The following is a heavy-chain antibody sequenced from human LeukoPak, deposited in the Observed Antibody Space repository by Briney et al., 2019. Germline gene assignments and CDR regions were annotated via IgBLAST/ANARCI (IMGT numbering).Heavy chain of an antibody. Sequence: SETLSLTCAVSGGSISSGGYSWSWIRQPPGKGLEWIGYIYHSGSTYYNPSLKSRATISVDRSKNQFSLKLSSVTAADTAVYYCARGSYYYGSGSYSSNNFDYWGQGTLVTVSS. V-gene: IGHV4-30-2*01. J-gene: IGHJ4*02. CDR1: GGSISSGGYS. D-gene: IGHD3-10*01. CDR3: ARGSYYYGSGSYSSNNFDY. CDR2: IYHSGST.